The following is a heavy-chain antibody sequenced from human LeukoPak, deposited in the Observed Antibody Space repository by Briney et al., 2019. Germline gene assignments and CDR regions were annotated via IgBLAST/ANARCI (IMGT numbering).Heavy chain of an antibody. Sequence: KPSETLSLTCTVSGGSISSDNYYWSWIRQHPGKGLEWIGYIYYSGNSYYNPSLKSRVTISVDTSKNQFSLMSNSVTAADTAVYYCAAWRSTFLDFWGQGTLVTVSP. CDR3: AAWRSTFLDF. CDR2: IYYSGNS. CDR1: GGSISSDNYY. D-gene: IGHD3-16*01. V-gene: IGHV4-31*03. J-gene: IGHJ4*02.